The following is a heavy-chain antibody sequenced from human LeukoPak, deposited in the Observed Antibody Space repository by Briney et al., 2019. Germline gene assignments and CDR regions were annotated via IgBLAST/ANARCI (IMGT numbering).Heavy chain of an antibody. CDR2: ISGSGDST. J-gene: IGHJ3*02. D-gene: IGHD6-19*01. Sequence: GGSLRLSCAASGFTFSSYAMNWVRQAPGKGLEWVSLISGSGDSTDYADSVKGRFTISRDNSKNTLYLQINSLRADDTAVYYCAKRAVAGTGRFFDIWGQGTLVTVSS. V-gene: IGHV3-23*01. CDR3: AKRAVAGTGRFFDI. CDR1: GFTFSSYA.